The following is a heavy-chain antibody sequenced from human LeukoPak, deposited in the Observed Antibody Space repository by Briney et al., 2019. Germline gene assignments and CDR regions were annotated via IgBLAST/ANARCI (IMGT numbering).Heavy chain of an antibody. CDR2: ISGSGGST. J-gene: IGHJ5*02. V-gene: IGHV3-23*01. CDR3: AKGHCSSTSCYMFDP. D-gene: IGHD2-2*02. Sequence: GGSLRLSCAASGFTFSSYAMSWVRQAPAKGLEWVSAISGSGGSTYYADSVKGRFTISRDNSKNTLYLQMNSLRAEDTAVYYCAKGHCSSTSCYMFDPWGQGTLVTVSS. CDR1: GFTFSSYA.